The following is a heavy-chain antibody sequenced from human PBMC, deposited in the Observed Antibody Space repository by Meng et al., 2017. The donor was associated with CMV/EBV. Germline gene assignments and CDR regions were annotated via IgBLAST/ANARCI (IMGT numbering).Heavy chain of an antibody. CDR3: ARVYPRPSRVVVPPGAYYYYGMDV. CDR2: ISAYNGNT. D-gene: IGHD3-22*01. CDR1: GHTFTSYG. Sequence: ASVKVSCKASGHTFTSYGISWVRQAPGQGLEWMGWISAYNGNTNYAQKLQGRVTMTTDTSTSTAYMELRSLRSDDTAVYYCARVYPRPSRVVVPPGAYYYYGMDVWGQGTTVTVSS. V-gene: IGHV1-18*01. J-gene: IGHJ6*02.